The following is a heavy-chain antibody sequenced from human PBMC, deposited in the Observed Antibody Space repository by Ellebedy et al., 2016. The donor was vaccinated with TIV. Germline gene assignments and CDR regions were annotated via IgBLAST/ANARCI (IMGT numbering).Heavy chain of an antibody. D-gene: IGHD3-10*01. J-gene: IGHJ5*02. V-gene: IGHV4-61*01. CDR2: ITWRGST. CDR1: GGSVSSGRSY. Sequence: MPSETLSLTCSVSGGSVSSGRSYRSWVRQPPGQGLEWIGYITWRGSTNYNPSLKSRITISMDTSKNQIALMVRSVTAADTAIYYCAREEGFGGAWFDPWGQGTLVIVSS. CDR3: AREEGFGGAWFDP.